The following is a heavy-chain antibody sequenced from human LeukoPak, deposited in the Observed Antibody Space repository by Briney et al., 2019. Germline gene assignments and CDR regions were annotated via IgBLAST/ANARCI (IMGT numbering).Heavy chain of an antibody. D-gene: IGHD6-19*01. CDR1: GGSISSSSYY. V-gene: IGHV4-39*07. Sequence: PSETLSLTCTVSGGSISSSSYYWGWIRQPPGKGLEWIGSIYYSGSTYYNPSLKSRVTISVDTSKNQFSLKLSSVTAADTAVYYCAREREDSSGYNWFDPWGQGTLVTVSS. CDR3: AREREDSSGYNWFDP. J-gene: IGHJ5*02. CDR2: IYYSGST.